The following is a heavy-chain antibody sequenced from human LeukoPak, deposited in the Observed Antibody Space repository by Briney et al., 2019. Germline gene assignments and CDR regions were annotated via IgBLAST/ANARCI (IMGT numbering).Heavy chain of an antibody. J-gene: IGHJ4*02. Sequence: GESLKISCKGSGYSFTSYWIGWVRQMPGKGLEWMGIIYPGDSDTRYSPSFQGQVTISADKSISTAYLQWSSLKASDTAMYYCAIGYCSSTGCYALDYWGQGTLVTVSS. CDR1: GYSFTSYW. V-gene: IGHV5-51*01. CDR2: IYPGDSDT. D-gene: IGHD2-2*01. CDR3: AIGYCSSTGCYALDY.